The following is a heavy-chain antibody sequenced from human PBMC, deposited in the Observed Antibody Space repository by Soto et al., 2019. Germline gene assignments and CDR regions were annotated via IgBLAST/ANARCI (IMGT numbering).Heavy chain of an antibody. CDR3: VKGFWGDY. V-gene: IGHV3-23*01. J-gene: IGHJ4*02. D-gene: IGHD3-16*01. Sequence: EVQLLESGGGLVQSGGSLRLSCSASGFTFSSHDMIWVRQAPGKGLEWVSGVSGGGITSYADSEKGRFTISRDKSRNTLYLQMNSLRVEDTAVYYCVKGFWGDYWGQGTLVTVSS. CDR1: GFTFSSHD. CDR2: VSGGGIT.